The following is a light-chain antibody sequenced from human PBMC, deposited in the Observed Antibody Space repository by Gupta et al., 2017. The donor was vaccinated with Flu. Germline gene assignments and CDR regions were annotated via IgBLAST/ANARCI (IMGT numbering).Light chain of an antibody. V-gene: IGKV3-20*01. CDR2: GAS. CDR3: RQYGTSPMYT. J-gene: IGKJ2*01. Sequence: ETVLTQSPGTLSLSPGERATLSCRASQSVSSPSLAWYQQKPGQAPRLLIYGASNRAAGIPERFSGSGSGTDLTLTISSLEPEDSAVYYCRQYGTSPMYTFDQGTKLEIK. CDR1: QSVSSPS.